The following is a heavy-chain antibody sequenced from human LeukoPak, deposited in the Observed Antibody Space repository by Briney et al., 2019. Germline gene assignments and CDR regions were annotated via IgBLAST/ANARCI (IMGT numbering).Heavy chain of an antibody. CDR3: ARRPGQQHVRFDP. J-gene: IGHJ5*02. Sequence: SETLSLTCTVSDGSISNYFWSWIRQPAGKGLQWIGRIDTSGNTIYNPSLKSRVTMSLDTSKNQFSLEVMSVTAADTAVYYCARRPGQQHVRFDPWGQGTLVTVSS. D-gene: IGHD6-13*01. CDR2: IDTSGNT. V-gene: IGHV4-4*07. CDR1: DGSISNYF.